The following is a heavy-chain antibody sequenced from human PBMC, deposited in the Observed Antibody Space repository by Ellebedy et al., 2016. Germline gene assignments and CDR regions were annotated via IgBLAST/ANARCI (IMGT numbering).Heavy chain of an antibody. V-gene: IGHV3-64D*06. CDR3: VKDPGLSRYYFEH. D-gene: IGHD2-15*01. J-gene: IGHJ4*02. CDR1: GFTFSSFS. CDR2: ITSDGTST. Sequence: GESLKISXSASGFTFSSFSMCWVRQTPGKGLEYVSAITSDGTSTYYADSVKGRFTISRDNSKNTVFFHMTSLRPEDTAVYYCVKDPGLSRYYFEHWGQGTLVTVSS.